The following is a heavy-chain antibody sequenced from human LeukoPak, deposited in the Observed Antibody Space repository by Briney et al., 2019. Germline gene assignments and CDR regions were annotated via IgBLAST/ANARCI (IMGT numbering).Heavy chain of an antibody. CDR2: INDRGNT. J-gene: IGHJ4*02. D-gene: IGHD3-10*01. Sequence: SETLSLTCTVSGGSLNIYYWSWLRQFPGKGLEWIAFINDRGNTNYIPSLMSRVTLSMDTSKSQISLTLNSVTPADAGVYFCARSSSASYHHAFGLWGQGILVTVSP. CDR3: ARSSSASYHHAFGL. CDR1: GGSLNIYY. V-gene: IGHV4-59*01.